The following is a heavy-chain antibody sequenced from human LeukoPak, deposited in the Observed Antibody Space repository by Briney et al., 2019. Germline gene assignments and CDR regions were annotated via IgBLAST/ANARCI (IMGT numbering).Heavy chain of an antibody. Sequence: GGSLRLSCSAPGFTVSYNYMTWVRQAPGKGLEWVSVIYSAGNIYYADSVKGRFTISRDNSRDTLYLQLNSPRAEDTAVYYCARASTVVVRSATNDAFDIWGQGTVVSVSS. CDR3: ARASTVVVRSATNDAFDI. CDR2: IYSAGNI. CDR1: GFTVSYNY. D-gene: IGHD4-23*01. V-gene: IGHV3-66*01. J-gene: IGHJ3*02.